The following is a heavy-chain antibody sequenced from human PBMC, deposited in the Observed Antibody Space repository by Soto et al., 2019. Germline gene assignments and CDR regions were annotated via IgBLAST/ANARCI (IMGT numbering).Heavy chain of an antibody. CDR1: GFTFSSYD. CDR2: IWYDGSNR. V-gene: IGHV3-33*01. J-gene: IGHJ4*01. Sequence: QVQLVESGGGVVQPGRSLRLSCAASGFTFSSYDMHWVRQAPGEGLEWVAVIWYDGSNRYYTDSVKGRFSISRDNSRNTLYRQLNSLRAEDTSVYYCAGNYDSSGYRLDYWGHGTLVTVSS. D-gene: IGHD3-22*01. CDR3: AGNYDSSGYRLDY.